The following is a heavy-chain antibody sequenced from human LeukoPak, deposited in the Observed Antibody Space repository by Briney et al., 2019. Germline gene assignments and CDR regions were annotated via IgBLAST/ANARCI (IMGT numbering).Heavy chain of an antibody. CDR3: AHPTEYSSSWYGNWFDP. V-gene: IGHV3-23*01. CDR2: ISGSGGST. CDR1: GFTFSGYA. J-gene: IGHJ5*02. D-gene: IGHD6-13*01. Sequence: GGSLRLSCAASGFTFSGYAMSWVRQAPGKGLEWVSAISGSGGSTYYADSLKGRFTISRDNSKNTLYPQMNSLRAEDTAVYYCAHPTEYSSSWYGNWFDPWGQGTLVTVSS.